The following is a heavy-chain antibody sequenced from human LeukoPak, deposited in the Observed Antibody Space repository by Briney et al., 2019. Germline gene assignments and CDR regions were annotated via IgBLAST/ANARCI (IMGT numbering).Heavy chain of an antibody. V-gene: IGHV5-51*01. D-gene: IGHD6-6*01. Sequence: GESLKISCKCSGYSFSNYWIGWVRRMPGKGLEWMAIMNPGNSDTKYNPAFQGQVTISADKSISTAYLQWSSLKASDSAMYYCARRSSSEFWGQGTLVTVSS. J-gene: IGHJ4*02. CDR3: ARRSSSEF. CDR2: MNPGNSDT. CDR1: GYSFSNYW.